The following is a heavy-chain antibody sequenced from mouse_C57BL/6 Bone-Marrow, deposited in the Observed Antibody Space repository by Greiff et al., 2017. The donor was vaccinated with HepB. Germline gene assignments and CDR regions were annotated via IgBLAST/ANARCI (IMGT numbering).Heavy chain of an antibody. Sequence: EVLLQESGAELVRPGASVKLSCTASGFNIKDYYMHWVKQRPEQGLEWIGRIDPEDGDTEYAPKFQGKATMTADTSSNTAYLQLSSLTSEDTAVYYCTASYITTVSRDYWGQGTTLTVSS. D-gene: IGHD1-1*01. V-gene: IGHV14-1*01. CDR2: IDPEDGDT. J-gene: IGHJ2*01. CDR1: GFNIKDYY. CDR3: TASYITTVSRDY.